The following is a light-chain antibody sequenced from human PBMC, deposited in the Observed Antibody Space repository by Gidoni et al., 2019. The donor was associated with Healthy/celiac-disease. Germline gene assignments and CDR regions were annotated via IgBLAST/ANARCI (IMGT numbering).Light chain of an antibody. CDR2: AAS. V-gene: IGKV1D-12*01. J-gene: IGKJ2*01. Sequence: IQMTQSPSSVSASVGDRVTITCRASQCISSWLAWYQKKPGKAPKLLIYAASSLQSGVPSRFSGSGAGKDFTLTISSLQPEDFANYYCQQANSFPYTFXQXTKLEIK. CDR3: QQANSFPYT. CDR1: QCISSW.